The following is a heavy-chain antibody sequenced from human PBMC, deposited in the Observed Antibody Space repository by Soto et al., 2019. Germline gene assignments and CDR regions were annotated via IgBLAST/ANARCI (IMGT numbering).Heavy chain of an antibody. CDR3: ARSVAVPGVHMDY. D-gene: IGHD7-27*01. J-gene: IGHJ4*02. V-gene: IGHV4-59*01. CDR1: GGSISGSY. CDR2: VYYTGST. Sequence: SETLSLTCSVSGGSISGSYWSWIRQSPGKGLEWLGYVYYTGSTNYSPSLRSRVSISVDTSKNEFSLRLSSVTAADTAVYVCARSVAVPGVHMDYWGQGTQGTVS.